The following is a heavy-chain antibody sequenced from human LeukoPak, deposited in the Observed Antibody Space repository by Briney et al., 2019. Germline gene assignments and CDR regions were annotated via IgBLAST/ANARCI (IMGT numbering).Heavy chain of an antibody. V-gene: IGHV4-39*01. J-gene: IGHJ4*02. CDR1: GDSVSSSGYY. Sequence: SETLSLTCTVSGDSVSSSGYYWGWIRQPPGKGLEWIGSIYYSGNTYYNPSLKSRVTISVDTSKKQFSLKLSAVTAADTAVFYCARQELGLVTDYWGQGTLVTVSS. CDR3: ARQELGLVTDY. D-gene: IGHD3/OR15-3a*01. CDR2: IYYSGNT.